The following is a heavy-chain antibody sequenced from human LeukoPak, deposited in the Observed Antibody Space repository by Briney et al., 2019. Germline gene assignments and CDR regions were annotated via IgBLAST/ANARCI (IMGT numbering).Heavy chain of an antibody. CDR1: GGSISSYY. CDR3: AKDKPAYCGEICYSLNY. CDR2: IYTSGST. J-gene: IGHJ4*02. D-gene: IGHD2-21*02. V-gene: IGHV4-4*07. Sequence: SETLSLTCTVSGGSISSYYWSWIRQPAGKGLEWIGRIYTSGSTNYNPSLKSRVTISVDKSKNQFSLKLSSVTAADTAVYYCAKDKPAYCGEICYSLNYWGQGTLVIVSS.